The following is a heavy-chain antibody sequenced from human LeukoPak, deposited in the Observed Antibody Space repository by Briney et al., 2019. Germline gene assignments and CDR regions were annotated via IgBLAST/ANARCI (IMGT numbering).Heavy chain of an antibody. Sequence: TSETLSLTCTVSGYSISSGYYWGWIRQPPGKGLEWIGSIYHSGSTYYNPSLKSRVTISVDTSKNQFSLKLSSVTAADTAVYYCARVGKDYDFWSGYPDYWGQGTLVTVSS. D-gene: IGHD3-3*01. CDR1: GYSISSGYY. J-gene: IGHJ4*02. CDR3: ARVGKDYDFWSGYPDY. V-gene: IGHV4-38-2*02. CDR2: IYHSGST.